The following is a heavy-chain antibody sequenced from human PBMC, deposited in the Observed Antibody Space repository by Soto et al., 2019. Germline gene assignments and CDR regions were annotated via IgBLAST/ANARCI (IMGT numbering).Heavy chain of an antibody. CDR1: GGSISSGDYY. J-gene: IGHJ5*02. CDR2: IYYSGST. Sequence: ASETLSLTCTVSGGSISSGDYYWSWIRQPPGKGLEWIGYIYYSGSTYYNPSLKSRVTISVDTSKNQFSLKLSSVTAADTAVYYCARSGYSYGQGRAPFDPWGQGTLVTVSS. CDR3: ARSGYSYGQGRAPFDP. D-gene: IGHD5-18*01. V-gene: IGHV4-30-4*01.